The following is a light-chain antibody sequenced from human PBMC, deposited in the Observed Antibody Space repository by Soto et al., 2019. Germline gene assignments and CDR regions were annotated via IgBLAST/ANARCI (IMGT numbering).Light chain of an antibody. V-gene: IGLV1-47*01. J-gene: IGLJ1*01. CDR2: RNN. Sequence: QSVLTQPPSASGTPGQGVTISGSGSTSTIGSNYVYWYQQLPGTAPKLLIYRNNQRPSGVPDRFSGSKSGTSASLAISGLRSDDEADYFCATWDDSLNGFYVFGTGTKLTVL. CDR3: ATWDDSLNGFYV. CDR1: TSTIGSNY.